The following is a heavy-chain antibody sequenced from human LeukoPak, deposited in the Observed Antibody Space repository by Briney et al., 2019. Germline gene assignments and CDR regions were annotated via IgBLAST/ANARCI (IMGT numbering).Heavy chain of an antibody. V-gene: IGHV3-23*01. CDR3: AKDPRVGSSWYNSYYFDY. D-gene: IGHD6-13*01. CDR1: EFTFSNYV. J-gene: IGHJ4*02. CDR2: ISGSGGST. Sequence: GGSLRLSCAASEFTFSNYVMNWVRQAPGKGLEWVSAISGSGGSTYNADSVKGRFTISRDNSKNTLYLQMNSLRAEDTAVYYCAKDPRVGSSWYNSYYFDYWGQGTLVTVSS.